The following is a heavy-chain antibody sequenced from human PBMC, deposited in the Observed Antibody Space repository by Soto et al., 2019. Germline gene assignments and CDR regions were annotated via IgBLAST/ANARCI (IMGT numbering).Heavy chain of an antibody. J-gene: IGHJ4*02. V-gene: IGHV3-74*01. CDR2: INSDGSST. D-gene: IGHD6-19*01. Sequence: EVQLVESGGGLVQPGGSLRLSCAASGFTFSSYWMHWVRQAPGKGLVWVSRINSDGSSTSYADSVKGRFTISRDNAKKTLYMQMNSLRAEDTAVYYCAVAVAGPTAIGYWGQGTLVTVSS. CDR1: GFTFSSYW. CDR3: AVAVAGPTAIGY.